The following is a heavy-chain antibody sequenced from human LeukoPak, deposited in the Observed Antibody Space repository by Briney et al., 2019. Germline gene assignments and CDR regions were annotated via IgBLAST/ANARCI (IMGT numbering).Heavy chain of an antibody. CDR2: IYYSGST. V-gene: IGHV4-59*01. D-gene: IGHD3-10*01. J-gene: IGHJ6*02. CDR1: GGSISSYY. Sequence: SETLSLTCTVSGGSISSYYWSWIRQPPGKGLEWIGYIYYSGSTNYNPSLKSRVTMSVDTSKNQFSLKLSSVTAADTAVYYCAREGSYYYGMDVWGQGTTVTVSS. CDR3: AREGSYYYGMDV.